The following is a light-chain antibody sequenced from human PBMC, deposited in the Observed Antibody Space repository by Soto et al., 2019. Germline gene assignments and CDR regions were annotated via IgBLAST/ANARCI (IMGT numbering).Light chain of an antibody. CDR3: QQYGSSPWT. Sequence: EIVLTHSPGTLSLSPGESTTLSCRASQSVSSNYVAWFHQKPGQAPRLLIYGASSRATGVPDRFSASGSGTDFTLTISRLEPEDFAVYYCQQYGSSPWTFGQGTKVDIK. J-gene: IGKJ1*01. V-gene: IGKV3-20*01. CDR1: QSVSSNY. CDR2: GAS.